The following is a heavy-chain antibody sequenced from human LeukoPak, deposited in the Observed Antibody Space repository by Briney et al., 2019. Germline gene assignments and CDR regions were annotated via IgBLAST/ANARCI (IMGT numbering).Heavy chain of an antibody. Sequence: PGGSLRVSCAAAGFEFGDHGVSWVRQRPGKGLEWVAGINWNGDSTGYGDSVRGRFTISRDHAQNSLYLQMNSLRDDDTALYYCAGGDRNGWYFYYWGQGTLVTVSS. J-gene: IGHJ4*02. CDR1: GFEFGDHG. CDR2: INWNGDST. V-gene: IGHV3-20*04. CDR3: AGGDRNGWYFYY. D-gene: IGHD3-3*01.